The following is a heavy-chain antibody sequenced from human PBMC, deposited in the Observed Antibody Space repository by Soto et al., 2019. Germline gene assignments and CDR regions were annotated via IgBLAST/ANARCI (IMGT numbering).Heavy chain of an antibody. J-gene: IGHJ4*02. CDR2: IYQSGNT. D-gene: IGHD4-17*01. Sequence: QLQLQESGSGLVKPSQTRSLACAVSGGSISSGGYSWSWIRQPPGKGLEWIGYIYQSGNTYYNPSLKSRVTISVDRSKNEFSLKLSSVTAADPAVYYCARADYGDYFDYWGLGTLVTVSS. CDR3: ARADYGDYFDY. V-gene: IGHV4-30-2*01. CDR1: GGSISSGGYS.